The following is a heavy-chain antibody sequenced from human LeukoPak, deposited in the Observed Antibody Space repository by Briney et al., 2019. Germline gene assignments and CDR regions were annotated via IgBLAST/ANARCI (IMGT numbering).Heavy chain of an antibody. CDR3: ARERIAAAGTLIWFDP. CDR1: GGSISSYY. J-gene: IGHJ5*02. CDR2: IYTSGST. D-gene: IGHD6-13*01. Sequence: SETLSLTCTVSGGSISSYYWSWIRQPAGKGLEWIGRIYTSGSTNYNPSLKSRVTMSVDTSKNQSSLKLSSVTAADTAVYYCARERIAAAGTLIWFDPWGQGTLVTVSS. V-gene: IGHV4-4*07.